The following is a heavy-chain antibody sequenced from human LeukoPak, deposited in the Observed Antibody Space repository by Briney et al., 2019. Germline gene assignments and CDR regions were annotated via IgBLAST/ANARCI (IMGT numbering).Heavy chain of an antibody. J-gene: IGHJ6*03. V-gene: IGHV1-69*06. CDR2: IIPIFGTT. D-gene: IGHD2-2*02. Sequence: SVKVSCKASGGTFSSYAISWVRQAPGQGLEWIGGIIPIFGTTNYAQKFQDRVTITADKSTSTAYMELSSLRSEDTAVYYCARALYCSSTSCYNYYYMDVWGKGTTVTISS. CDR1: GGTFSSYA. CDR3: ARALYCSSTSCYNYYYMDV.